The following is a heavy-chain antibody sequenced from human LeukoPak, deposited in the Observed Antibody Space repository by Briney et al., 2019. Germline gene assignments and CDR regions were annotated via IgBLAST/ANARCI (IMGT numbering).Heavy chain of an antibody. CDR2: IYTSGST. CDR1: GGSISSYY. V-gene: IGHV4-4*07. CDR3: ARGQAVPAAMPFDY. J-gene: IGHJ4*02. Sequence: SSETLSLTCTVSGGSISSYYWSWIRQPAGKGLEWIGRIYTSGSTNYNPSLKSRVTMSVDTSKNQFSLKLSSVTAADTAVYYCARGQAVPAAMPFDYWGQGTLVTVSS. D-gene: IGHD2-2*01.